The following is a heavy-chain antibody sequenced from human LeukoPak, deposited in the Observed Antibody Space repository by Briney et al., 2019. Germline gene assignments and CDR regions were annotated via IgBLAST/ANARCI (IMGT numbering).Heavy chain of an antibody. D-gene: IGHD2-2*01. J-gene: IGHJ4*02. CDR2: IHASGGT. Sequence: SETLSLTCSVSGGSITGYYWSWIRQPPGKGLEWLGYIHASGGTNYSPRSRVTMSLDTSKKQFSLNLTSVTAADTAVYYCARGGAAVPGALRFWGQGTLVTVSS. CDR3: ARGGAAVPGALRF. CDR1: GGSITGYY. V-gene: IGHV4-4*09.